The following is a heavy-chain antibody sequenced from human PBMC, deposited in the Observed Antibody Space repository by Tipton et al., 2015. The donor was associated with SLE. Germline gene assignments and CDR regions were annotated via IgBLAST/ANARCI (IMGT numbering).Heavy chain of an antibody. J-gene: IGHJ3*02. CDR3: ASIAAAGGEAFDI. V-gene: IGHV1-46*01. D-gene: IGHD6-13*01. CDR1: GYTFTSYY. CDR2: INPSGGST. Sequence: QLVQSGAEVKKPGASVKVSCKASGYTFTSYYMHWVRQAPGQGLEWMGIINPSGGSTSYAQKFQGRVTMTRDTSTSTVYMELSSLRSEDTAVYYCASIAAAGGEAFDIWGQGTMVTVSP.